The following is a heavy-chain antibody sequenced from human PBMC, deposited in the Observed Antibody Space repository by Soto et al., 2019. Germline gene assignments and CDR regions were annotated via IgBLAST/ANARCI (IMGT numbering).Heavy chain of an antibody. V-gene: IGHV3-30*18. CDR1: GFTFSSYG. Sequence: QVQLVESGGGVVQPGRSLRLSCAASGFTFSSYGMHWVRQAPGKGLEWVAVISYDGSNKYYADSVKGRFTISRDNSKNTLYLQMNSLRGEDTAVYYCSKDYYDSSGYYSHYYYYYGMDVWGQGTTVTVSS. D-gene: IGHD3-22*01. J-gene: IGHJ6*02. CDR2: ISYDGSNK. CDR3: SKDYYDSSGYYSHYYYYYGMDV.